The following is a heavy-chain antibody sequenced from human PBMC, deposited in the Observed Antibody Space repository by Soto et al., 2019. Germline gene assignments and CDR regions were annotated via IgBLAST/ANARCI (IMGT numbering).Heavy chain of an antibody. V-gene: IGHV3-23*01. CDR1: GFTFSSYA. CDR3: AKDLFSGGSYPNWFDP. CDR2: TSGSGSSK. D-gene: IGHD1-26*01. Sequence: GGSLRLSCAASGFTFSSYAMSWVRQAPGKGLEWVSATSGSGSSKYYADSVKGRFTIPRDNSNNTLYLQMTSLRVEDTAVYYCAKDLFSGGSYPNWFDPWGHGTLVTVSS. J-gene: IGHJ5*02.